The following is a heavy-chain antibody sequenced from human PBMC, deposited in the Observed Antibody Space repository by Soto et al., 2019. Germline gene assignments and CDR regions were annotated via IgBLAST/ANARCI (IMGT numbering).Heavy chain of an antibody. Sequence: QVQLVQSGAEVKKPGTSVKVSCKVSGGTFSSYAISWVRQAPGQGLEWMGEIISIFGTAMYAQKFQGRVTIIADESASTAYMELSSLRSDDTAVYYGARGGKERFRGSGMDVWGKGTTVTVSS. CDR3: ARGGKERFRGSGMDV. CDR1: GGTFSSYA. CDR2: IISIFGTA. J-gene: IGHJ6*04. D-gene: IGHD1-1*01. V-gene: IGHV1-69*01.